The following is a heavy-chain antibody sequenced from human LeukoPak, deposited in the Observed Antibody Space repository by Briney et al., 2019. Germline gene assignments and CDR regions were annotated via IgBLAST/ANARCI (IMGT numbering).Heavy chain of an antibody. CDR1: GFTFSRHG. Sequence: GGSLRLSCAPSGFTFSRHGMHWVRQAPGKGLEWVAIISNDGSRKYYAHSVEGRFTISRDNSKNTLYLQMDSLRAEDTAVYYCASSSIVVVITPGYWGQGTLVTVSS. D-gene: IGHD3-22*01. CDR3: ASSSIVVVITPGY. CDR2: ISNDGSRK. V-gene: IGHV3-30*03. J-gene: IGHJ4*02.